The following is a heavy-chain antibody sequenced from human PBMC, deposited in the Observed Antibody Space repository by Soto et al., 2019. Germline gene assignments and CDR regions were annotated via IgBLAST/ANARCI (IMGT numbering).Heavy chain of an antibody. CDR1: GFTFSSYG. Sequence: PGGSLRLSCAASGFTFSSYGMHRVRQAPGKGLEWVAVIWYDGSNKYYADSVKGRITISRDNSKNTLYLQMNSLRAEDTAVYYCARERPWSGGMDVWGQGTTVTVSS. CDR3: ARERPWSGGMDV. J-gene: IGHJ6*02. CDR2: IWYDGSNK. V-gene: IGHV3-33*08. D-gene: IGHD1-26*01.